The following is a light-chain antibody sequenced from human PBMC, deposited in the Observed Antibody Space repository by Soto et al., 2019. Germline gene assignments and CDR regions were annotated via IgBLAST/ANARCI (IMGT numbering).Light chain of an antibody. CDR1: YSLIHSDGDTY. V-gene: IGKV2-30*02. J-gene: IGKJ1*01. CDR2: EVS. CDR3: MQGTHWPWT. Sequence: DVVMTQSPLSLPVTLGQPASISCRSSYSLIHSDGDTYLNWFQQRPGQSPRRLIYEVSNRDSGVPDRFNGSGSGTDFTLKISRVEAEDVGIYYCMQGTHWPWTFGQGTEVEIE.